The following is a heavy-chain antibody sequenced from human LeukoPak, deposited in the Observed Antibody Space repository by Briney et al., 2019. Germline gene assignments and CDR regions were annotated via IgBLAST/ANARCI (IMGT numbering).Heavy chain of an antibody. J-gene: IGHJ1*01. CDR3: ASYRADSSGYYPFAEYFQH. D-gene: IGHD3-22*01. Sequence: PSETLSLTCTVSGGSISSGSYYWSWIRQPAGKGLEWIGRIYTSGSTNYNPSLKSRVTISVDTSKNQFSLKLSSVTAADTAVYYCASYRADSSGYYPFAEYFQHWGQGTLVTVSS. CDR2: IYTSGST. CDR1: GGSISSGSYY. V-gene: IGHV4-61*02.